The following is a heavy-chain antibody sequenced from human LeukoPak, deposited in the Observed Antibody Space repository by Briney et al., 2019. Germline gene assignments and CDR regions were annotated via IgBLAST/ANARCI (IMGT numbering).Heavy chain of an antibody. CDR2: IIPIFGTA. V-gene: IGHV1-69*05. CDR1: GGTFSSYA. Sequence: SVKVSCKASGGTFSSYAISWVRQAPGQGLEWMGRIIPIFGTANYAQKFQGRVTITTDESTSTAYVELSSLRSEDTAVYYCARNIAVAGIWFDPWGQGTLVTVSS. J-gene: IGHJ5*02. CDR3: ARNIAVAGIWFDP. D-gene: IGHD6-19*01.